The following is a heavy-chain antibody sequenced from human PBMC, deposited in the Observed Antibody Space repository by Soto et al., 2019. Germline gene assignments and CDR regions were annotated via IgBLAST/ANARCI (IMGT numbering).Heavy chain of an antibody. CDR2: IKEDGSEK. Sequence: EVQLVESGGGLVQPGESLTLSCAASGFTFNKYWMTWVRQAPGKGLEWVATIKEDGSEKYYGDSLRGRITISRDNAESSVYLQMNSRRAEDTAVYYCVRARVDYWGQGTLVTVSS. V-gene: IGHV3-7*04. CDR1: GFTFNKYW. J-gene: IGHJ4*02. CDR3: VRARVDY.